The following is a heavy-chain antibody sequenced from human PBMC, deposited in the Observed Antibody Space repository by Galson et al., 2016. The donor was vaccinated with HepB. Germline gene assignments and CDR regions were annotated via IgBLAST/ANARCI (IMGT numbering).Heavy chain of an antibody. V-gene: IGHV3-53*01. CDR1: GFTVSNNY. Sequence: SLRLSCAASGFTVSNNYMIWFRQAPGKVLEWVSLIYSTGTTSYADSAKGRFTISRDSSKNTLYFQMNSLRAEGTAIYYCARDSGTPPPRRGPSSGYWGQGTLVTVSS. D-gene: IGHD1-26*01. CDR2: IYSTGTT. CDR3: ARDSGTPPPRRGPSSGY. J-gene: IGHJ4*02.